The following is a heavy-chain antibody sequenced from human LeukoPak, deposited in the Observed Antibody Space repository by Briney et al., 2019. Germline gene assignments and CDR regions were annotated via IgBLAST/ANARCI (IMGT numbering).Heavy chain of an antibody. CDR2: IFYSGST. J-gene: IGHJ4*02. Sequence: PSETLSLTCTVSGVSISTSNYYWGWIRQAPGKGLEWIGNIFYSGSTYYNPSLKSRVTISVDTSKNTFSLKLSSVTAAATAVYYFALVRSGYYRDFDYWGQGTLVTVSS. CDR3: ALVRSGYYRDFDY. V-gene: IGHV4-39*07. D-gene: IGHD3-22*01. CDR1: GVSISTSNYY.